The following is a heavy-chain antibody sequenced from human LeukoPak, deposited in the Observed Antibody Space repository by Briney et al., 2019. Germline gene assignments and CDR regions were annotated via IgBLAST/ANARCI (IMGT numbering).Heavy chain of an antibody. D-gene: IGHD6-13*01. Sequence: PGGSLRLSCAASGFTFSAYAFYWVRQAPGKGLEWVAFISYDGTNKYYEDSVQGRFTISRDNSKNTVSLQMNSLRAEDTAVYYCARGQLSAAGLDYWGQGTLVTVSS. V-gene: IGHV3-30-3*01. CDR1: GFTFSAYA. CDR2: ISYDGTNK. CDR3: ARGQLSAAGLDY. J-gene: IGHJ4*02.